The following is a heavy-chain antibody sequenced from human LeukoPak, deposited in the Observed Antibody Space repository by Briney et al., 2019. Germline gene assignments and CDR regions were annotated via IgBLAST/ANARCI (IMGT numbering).Heavy chain of an antibody. CDR3: TRVAQSGPTGWFDP. J-gene: IGHJ5*02. Sequence: PGGSQRLSCAASGFYLNSYMLNWVRQAPGKGLEWVSSISSTGSYIYYADSVKGRFTISRDNPGNVVYLQMDSLRAEDTAVYYCTRVAQSGPTGWFDPWGQGTLVTVSS. CDR2: ISSTGSYI. CDR1: GFYLNSYM. D-gene: IGHD1-1*01. V-gene: IGHV3-21*01.